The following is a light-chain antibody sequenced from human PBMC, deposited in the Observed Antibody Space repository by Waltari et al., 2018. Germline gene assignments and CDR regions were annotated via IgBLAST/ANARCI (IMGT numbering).Light chain of an antibody. J-gene: IGKJ4*01. CDR2: GAS. CDR1: QSVSSN. Sequence: EIVMTQSPATLSVSPGERATLSCRASQSVSSNLAWYQQKHAQAPRLLIYGASTRATGIPARFSGSGSGTEFTLTISSMQSEDFAVYYCQQYNNWLPLTFGGGTKVEIK. V-gene: IGKV3-15*01. CDR3: QQYNNWLPLT.